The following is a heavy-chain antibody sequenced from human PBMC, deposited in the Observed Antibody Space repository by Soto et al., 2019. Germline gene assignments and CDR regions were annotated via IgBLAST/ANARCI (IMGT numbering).Heavy chain of an antibody. D-gene: IGHD3-16*02. V-gene: IGHV4-34*01. Sequence: SETLSLTCAFYGGSFSGYYWSWIRQPPGKGLEWIGEINHSGSSNYNPSLNSRVSISVDTSKNQFSLKLSSVTAADTAVYYCARGTGYDYVWGSYRANYYYGLDVGGQGTTVTVSS. CDR2: INHSGSS. CDR3: ARGTGYDYVWGSYRANYYYGLDV. J-gene: IGHJ6*02. CDR1: GGSFSGYY.